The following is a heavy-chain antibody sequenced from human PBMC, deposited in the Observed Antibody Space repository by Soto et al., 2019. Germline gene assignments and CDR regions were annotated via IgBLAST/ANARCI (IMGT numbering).Heavy chain of an antibody. CDR2: INSDGSVS. D-gene: IGHD2-15*01. CDR1: GFTFSNYW. Sequence: EVQLVESGGGLVQPGGSLRLSCAASGFTFSNYWMYWVRQAPGKGLVWVSRINSDGSVSSYADSVKGRLTISRDNVKNTLYLQMNSLRVEDTAVYYCARGDCVGGPCYSLAGSFYYYMDVWGKGTTVTVFS. CDR3: ARGDCVGGPCYSLAGSFYYYMDV. V-gene: IGHV3-74*01. J-gene: IGHJ6*03.